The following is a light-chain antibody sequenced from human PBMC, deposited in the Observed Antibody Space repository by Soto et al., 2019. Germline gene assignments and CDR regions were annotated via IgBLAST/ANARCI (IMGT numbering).Light chain of an antibody. J-gene: IGLJ1*01. CDR3: QSYDSSLSAPYV. Sequence: QSVLTQPPSVSGAPGQRVTISCTGSSSNIGAHSDVYWYQHLPGTAPKLLIYDNNNRPSGVPDRFSGSKSGTSASLAITALQAEDEADYYCQSYDSSLSAPYVFGTGTKLTVL. CDR1: SSNIGAHSD. V-gene: IGLV1-40*01. CDR2: DNN.